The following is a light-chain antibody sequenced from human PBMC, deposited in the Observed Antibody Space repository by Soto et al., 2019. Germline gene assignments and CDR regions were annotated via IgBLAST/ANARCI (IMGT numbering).Light chain of an antibody. Sequence: QSVLTQPPSASGSPGQSVTISCTGTSSDVGGYNYVSWYQQHPGKAPKLMIYEVSKRPSGVPDRFSGSRSGNTASLTVSGLQADDEGDYYCSLYAGSNNYVVFGGGTKLTVL. CDR2: EVS. CDR3: SLYAGSNNYVV. J-gene: IGLJ2*01. CDR1: SSDVGGYNY. V-gene: IGLV2-8*01.